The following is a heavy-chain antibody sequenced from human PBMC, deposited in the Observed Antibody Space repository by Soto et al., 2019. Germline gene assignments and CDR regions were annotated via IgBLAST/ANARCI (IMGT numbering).Heavy chain of an antibody. CDR2: ISGSGGST. V-gene: IGHV3-23*01. D-gene: IGHD4-17*01. Sequence: PGGSLRLSCAASGFTFSSYAMTWVRQAPGKGLEWVSVISGSGGSTYFADSVKGRFTISRDNAKNSLYLQMNSLRAEDTAVYYCARDPASTTIPNYWGQGTLVTVSS. CDR3: ARDPASTTIPNY. J-gene: IGHJ4*02. CDR1: GFTFSSYA.